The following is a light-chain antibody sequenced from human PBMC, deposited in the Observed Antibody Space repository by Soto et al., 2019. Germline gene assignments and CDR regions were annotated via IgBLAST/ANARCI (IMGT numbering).Light chain of an antibody. V-gene: IGKV3-20*01. CDR1: QSVSSSY. Sequence: EIVLTKSPGTLSLSPGERATLSCRASQSVSSSYLAWYQQKPGQAPRLLIYGASSRATGIPDRYSGSGSGTDFTITISRLEPEDFAVYYCQQYGSSPNTFGQGTKLEIK. CDR2: GAS. J-gene: IGKJ2*01. CDR3: QQYGSSPNT.